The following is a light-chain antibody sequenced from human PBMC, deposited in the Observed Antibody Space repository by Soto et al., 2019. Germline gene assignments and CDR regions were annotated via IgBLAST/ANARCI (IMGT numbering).Light chain of an antibody. V-gene: IGKV3-11*01. CDR2: DAS. Sequence: EIVLTQSPATLSLSPGERATLSCRASQSVSSYLAWYQQKPGQAPRLLIYDASNRATGIPARFSGSGSGTDFTLTISSLEPEDFAVYYCQRKFTFGSGTKVDIK. CDR1: QSVSSY. J-gene: IGKJ3*01. CDR3: QRKFT.